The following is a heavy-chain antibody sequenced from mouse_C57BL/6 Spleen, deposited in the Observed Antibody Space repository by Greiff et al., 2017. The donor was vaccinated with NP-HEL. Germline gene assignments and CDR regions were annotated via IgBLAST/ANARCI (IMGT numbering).Heavy chain of an antibody. V-gene: IGHV1-64*01. Sequence: QVQLQQPGAELVKPGASVKLSCKASGYTFTSYWMHWVKQRPGPGLEWIGMIHPNSGSTNYNEKFKSKATLTVDKSSSTAYMQISSLTSEDSAVYYSASDYYGSSYWYFDVWGTGTTVTVSS. CDR3: ASDYYGSSYWYFDV. CDR1: GYTFTSYW. CDR2: IHPNSGST. J-gene: IGHJ1*03. D-gene: IGHD1-1*01.